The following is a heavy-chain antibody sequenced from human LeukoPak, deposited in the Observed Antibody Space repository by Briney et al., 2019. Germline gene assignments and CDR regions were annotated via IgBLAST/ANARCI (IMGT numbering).Heavy chain of an antibody. Sequence: ASVKVSCKASGYTYTGYYMHWVQQAPGQGLEWMGRINPNSGGTNYAQKFQGRVTMTRDTSISTAYMELSRLRSDDTAVYYCARDGLWWGYPLDYWGQGTLVTVSS. CDR1: GYTYTGYY. CDR3: ARDGLWWGYPLDY. V-gene: IGHV1-2*06. CDR2: INPNSGGT. D-gene: IGHD4/OR15-4a*01. J-gene: IGHJ4*02.